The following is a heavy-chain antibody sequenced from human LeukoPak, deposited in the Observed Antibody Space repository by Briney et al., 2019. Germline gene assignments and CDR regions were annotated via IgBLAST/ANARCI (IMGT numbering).Heavy chain of an antibody. CDR3: ARSYYDILTGFVDV. Sequence: GRSLRLSCAASGFTFSSYAMHWVRQAPGKGLEWVAVISYDGSNKYYADSVKGRFTISRDNSKNTLYLQMNSPRAEDTAVYYCARSYYDILTGFVDVWGKGTTVTVSS. CDR1: GFTFSSYA. J-gene: IGHJ6*04. V-gene: IGHV3-30*04. D-gene: IGHD3-9*01. CDR2: ISYDGSNK.